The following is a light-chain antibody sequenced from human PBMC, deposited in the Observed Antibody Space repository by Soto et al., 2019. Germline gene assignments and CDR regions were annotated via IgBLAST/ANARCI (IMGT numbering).Light chain of an antibody. V-gene: IGLV7-46*01. CDR3: SLFYGVAVV. CDR1: TGAVTSGHY. Sequence: QAVVTQEPSLTVSPGGTVTLTCGSSTGAVTSGHYPYWFKQKPGQAPRTLIFDTSNKHSWTPARFSGSLLGGKAALTLSGAQREDEADYSCSLFYGVAVVFGGGTKVTVL. CDR2: DTS. J-gene: IGLJ2*01.